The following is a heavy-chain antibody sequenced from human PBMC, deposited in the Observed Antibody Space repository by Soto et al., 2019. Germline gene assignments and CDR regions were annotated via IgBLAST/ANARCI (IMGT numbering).Heavy chain of an antibody. J-gene: IGHJ6*02. CDR2: IIPIFGTA. CDR3: ARYVDTAMVYYYYGMDV. Sequence: QVRLVQSGAEVKKPGSSVKVSCKASGGTFSSYAISWVRQAPGQGLEWMGGIIPIFGTANYAQKFQGRVTITADESTSTAYMELSSLRSEDTAVYYCARYVDTAMVYYYYGMDVWGQGTTVTVSS. CDR1: GGTFSSYA. V-gene: IGHV1-69*01. D-gene: IGHD5-18*01.